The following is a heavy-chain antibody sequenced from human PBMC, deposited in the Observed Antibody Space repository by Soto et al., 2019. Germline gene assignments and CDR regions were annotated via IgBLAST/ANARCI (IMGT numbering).Heavy chain of an antibody. CDR2: IDPSDSYL. CDR1: GYTFTNNW. CDR3: ARHRGFGSRSYIDH. V-gene: IGHV5-10-1*01. Sequence: GESLKISCKVSGYTFTNNWISRVRQMPGKGLEWMGRIDPSDSYLNYSRSFQGHVTISAGKSTNTAYLHFSSLKASDTAVYYCARHRGFGSRSYIDHWGQGTLVTVSS. J-gene: IGHJ5*02. D-gene: IGHD3-10*01.